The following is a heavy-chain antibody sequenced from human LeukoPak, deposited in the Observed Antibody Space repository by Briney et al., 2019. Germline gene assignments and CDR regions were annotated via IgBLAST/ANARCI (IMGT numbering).Heavy chain of an antibody. J-gene: IGHJ6*02. D-gene: IGHD2-8*01. CDR2: INTNTGNP. Sequence: GASVKVSCKTSGYTSSSYGITWVRQAPGQGLEWMGWINTNTGNPTYAQGFTGRFVFSLDTSVSTAYLQISSLKAEDTAVYYCVRANGYYYYYGMDVWGQGTTVTVSS. V-gene: IGHV7-4-1*02. CDR3: VRANGYYYYYGMDV. CDR1: GYTSSSYG.